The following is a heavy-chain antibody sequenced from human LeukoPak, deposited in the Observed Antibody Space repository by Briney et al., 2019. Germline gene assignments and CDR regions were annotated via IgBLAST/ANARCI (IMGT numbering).Heavy chain of an antibody. J-gene: IGHJ4*02. CDR2: ISAYNGNT. Sequence: ASVKVSCKASGYTFTSYGISWVRQAPGQGLEWMGWISAYNGNTNYAQKLQGRVTMTADTSTSTAYMELRSLRAEDTAVYYCARDQGGATSYWGQGTLVTVSS. CDR3: ARDQGGATSY. CDR1: GYTFTSYG. V-gene: IGHV1-18*01. D-gene: IGHD1-26*01.